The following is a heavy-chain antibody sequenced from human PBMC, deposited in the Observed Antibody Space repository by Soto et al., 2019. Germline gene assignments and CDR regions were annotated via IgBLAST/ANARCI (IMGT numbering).Heavy chain of an antibody. V-gene: IGHV3-64*02. CDR3: ARGSGSGNYYNGWFDP. J-gene: IGHJ5*02. Sequence: PGGSLRLSCAASGFTFSSYAMSWVRQAPGKGLEYVSAISGSGGRTCYADSVKGRFTISRDNSKNTLYLQMGSLRAEDMAVYYCARGSGSGNYYNGWFDPWGQGTLVTVSS. D-gene: IGHD1-26*01. CDR1: GFTFSSYA. CDR2: ISGSGGRT.